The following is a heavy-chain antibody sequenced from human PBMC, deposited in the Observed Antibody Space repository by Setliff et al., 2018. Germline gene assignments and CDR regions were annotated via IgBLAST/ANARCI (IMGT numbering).Heavy chain of an antibody. Sequence: ASVKVSCKASGYTFTSYDINWVRQATGQGLEWMGWMNPNSGNTGYAQKFQGRVTMTRNTSISTAYMELSSLRAEDTAVYYCAKGPYFSLGELSSLFDYWGQGTLVTVSS. J-gene: IGHJ4*02. D-gene: IGHD3-16*02. CDR3: AKGPYFSLGELSSLFDY. V-gene: IGHV1-8*01. CDR2: MNPNSGNT. CDR1: GYTFTSYD.